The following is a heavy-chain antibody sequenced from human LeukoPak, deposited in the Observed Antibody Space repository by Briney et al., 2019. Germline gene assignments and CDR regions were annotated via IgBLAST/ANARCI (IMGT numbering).Heavy chain of an antibody. CDR2: ITPNNGNT. V-gene: IGHV1-18*04. J-gene: IGHJ4*02. Sequence: GASVKVSCKASGYTFTGYYMHWVRQAPGQGLEWMGWITPNNGNTRYAQKLQDRVTMTTDTSTTTAYMELRSLTSDDTAIYYCARAQRTGFGESIDYWGLGTLVTVSS. D-gene: IGHD3-10*01. CDR3: ARAQRTGFGESIDY. CDR1: GYTFTGYY.